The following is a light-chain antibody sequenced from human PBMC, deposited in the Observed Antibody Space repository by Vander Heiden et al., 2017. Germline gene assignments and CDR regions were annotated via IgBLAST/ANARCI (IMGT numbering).Light chain of an antibody. J-gene: IGKJ2*02. CDR3: QQYSDYPCT. CDR2: KAS. V-gene: IGKV1-5*03. Sequence: DIQMTQSPSTLSASVGDRATITCRASQSINIRLAWYQQKPGKAPNLLIYKASTLEIGVPSRFSGSGSGTEFTLTIRRLQPDDTATYYCQQYSDYPCTFGQGTKLEIK. CDR1: QSINIR.